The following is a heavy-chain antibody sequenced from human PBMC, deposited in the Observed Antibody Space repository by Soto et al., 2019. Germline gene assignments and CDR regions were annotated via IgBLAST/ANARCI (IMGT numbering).Heavy chain of an antibody. CDR1: GGSFSGYY. V-gene: IGHV4-34*01. J-gene: IGHJ6*03. CDR3: ARGMGYDYIWGSYRSGYYYYYMDV. Sequence: SETLSLTCAVYGGSFSGYYWSWIRQPPGKGLEWIGEINHSGSTNYNPSHKSRVTISVDTSKNQFSLKLISVTAADTALYYCARGMGYDYIWGSYRSGYYYYYMDVWGKGTTVTVSS. CDR2: INHSGST. D-gene: IGHD3-16*02.